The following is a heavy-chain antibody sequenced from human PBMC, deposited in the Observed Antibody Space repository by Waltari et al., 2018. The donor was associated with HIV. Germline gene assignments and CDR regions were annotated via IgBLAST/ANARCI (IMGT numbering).Heavy chain of an antibody. CDR1: GFTFSTYG. J-gene: IGHJ6*02. CDR2: IWYDGTNK. V-gene: IGHV3-33*01. Sequence: QVQLVESGGGVVQPGGSLRLSCAASGFTFSTYGMHWVRPAPGKGLEWVAVIWYDGTNKYYADSVKGRLTVSRDNSKNTLYVQMNSLRAEDTAVYYCARGGRTALGDHYYGMDVWGQGTTVTVSS. CDR3: ARGGRTALGDHYYGMDV. D-gene: IGHD1-26*01.